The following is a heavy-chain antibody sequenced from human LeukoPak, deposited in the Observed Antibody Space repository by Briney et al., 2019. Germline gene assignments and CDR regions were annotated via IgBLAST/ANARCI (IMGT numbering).Heavy chain of an antibody. J-gene: IGHJ4*02. V-gene: IGHV3-30*02. CDR1: GFTFSSYD. Sequence: GGSLRLSCAASGFTFSSYDMHWVRQAPGKGLEWVAFIRYDGSNKYYADSVKGRFTISIDNSKNTLYPQMNSLRAEDTAVYYCAKGRGYSYGLPFLYWGQGTLVTVSS. CDR3: AKGRGYSYGLPFLY. D-gene: IGHD5-18*01. CDR2: IRYDGSNK.